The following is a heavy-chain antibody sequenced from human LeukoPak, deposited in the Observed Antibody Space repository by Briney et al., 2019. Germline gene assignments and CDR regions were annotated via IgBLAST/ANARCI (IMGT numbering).Heavy chain of an antibody. CDR2: INHSGST. CDR3: ARGPLYSSGWYRWFDP. D-gene: IGHD6-19*01. Sequence: SETLSLTCAVYGGSFSGYYWSWIRQPPGKGLEWIGEINHSGSTNYNPSLKSRVTISVDTSKNQFSLKLSSVTAADTAVYYCARGPLYSSGWYRWFDPWGQGTLVTLSS. CDR1: GGSFSGYY. J-gene: IGHJ5*02. V-gene: IGHV4-34*01.